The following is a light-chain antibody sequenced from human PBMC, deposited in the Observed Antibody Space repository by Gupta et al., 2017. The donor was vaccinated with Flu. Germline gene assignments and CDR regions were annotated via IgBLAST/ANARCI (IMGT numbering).Light chain of an antibody. Sequence: SPSSLSASVGDRVTITCRASQSISSYLNWYQQKPGKAPKLLIYAASSLQSGVPSRFSGSGSGTDFTLTISSLQPEDFATYYCQQSYSTITFGQGTRLEIK. V-gene: IGKV1-39*01. J-gene: IGKJ5*01. CDR2: AAS. CDR1: QSISSY. CDR3: QQSYSTIT.